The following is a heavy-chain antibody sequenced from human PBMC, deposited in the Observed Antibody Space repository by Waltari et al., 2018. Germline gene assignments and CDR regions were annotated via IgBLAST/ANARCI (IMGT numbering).Heavy chain of an antibody. CDR3: ARAMGDDCSGGSCYSRNWFDP. D-gene: IGHD2-15*01. Sequence: QVQLQQWGAGLLKPSETLSLTCAVYGGSFSGYYWSWIRQPPGKGLEWIGEINHSGSTNYNPSLKSRVTISVDTSKNQFSLKLSSVTAADTAVYYCARAMGDDCSGGSCYSRNWFDPWGQGTLVTVSS. V-gene: IGHV4-34*01. J-gene: IGHJ5*02. CDR1: GGSFSGYY. CDR2: INHSGST.